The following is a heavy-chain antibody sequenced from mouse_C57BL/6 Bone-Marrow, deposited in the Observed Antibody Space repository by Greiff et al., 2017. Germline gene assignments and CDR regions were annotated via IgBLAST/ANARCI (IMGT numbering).Heavy chain of an antibody. CDR3: ARWLRRGDY. J-gene: IGHJ2*01. V-gene: IGHV1-64*01. D-gene: IGHD2-2*01. Sequence: QVHVKQPGAELVKPGASVKLSCKASGYTFTSYWMHWVKQRPGQGLEWIGMIHPNSGSTNYNEKFKSKATLTVDKSSSTAYMQLSSLTSEDSAVYYCARWLRRGDYWGQGTTLTVSS. CDR2: IHPNSGST. CDR1: GYTFTSYW.